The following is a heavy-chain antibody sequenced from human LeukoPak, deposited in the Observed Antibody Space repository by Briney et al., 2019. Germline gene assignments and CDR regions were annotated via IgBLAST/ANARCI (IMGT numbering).Heavy chain of an antibody. Sequence: GGSLRLSCAGSGFTFSSYAISWVRQAPGKGLEWVAVISYDGSNEYYADSVKGRFTISRDNSKNTLFLQVNSLRAEDTAVYYCARDSCTSTSCYPRDWGQGTLVTVSS. D-gene: IGHD2-2*01. J-gene: IGHJ4*02. V-gene: IGHV3-30-3*01. CDR2: ISYDGSNE. CDR1: GFTFSSYA. CDR3: ARDSCTSTSCYPRD.